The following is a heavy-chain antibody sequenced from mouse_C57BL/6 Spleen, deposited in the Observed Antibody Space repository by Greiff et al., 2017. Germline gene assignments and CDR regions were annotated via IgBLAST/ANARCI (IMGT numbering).Heavy chain of an antibody. V-gene: IGHV1-7*01. D-gene: IGHD2-14*01. CDR1: GYTFTSYW. CDR3: ARGEYDVY. CDR2: INPSSGYT. Sequence: VQLVESGAELAKPGASVKLSCKASGYTFTSYWMHWVKQRPGQGLEWIGYINPSSGYTKYNQKFKDKATLTADKSYSTAYMQLSSLTDEDSAVYYCARGEYDVYWGQGTTLTVSS. J-gene: IGHJ2*01.